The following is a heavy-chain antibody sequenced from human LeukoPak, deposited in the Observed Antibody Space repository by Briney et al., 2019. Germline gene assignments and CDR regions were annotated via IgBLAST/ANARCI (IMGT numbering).Heavy chain of an antibody. J-gene: IGHJ4*02. CDR1: GYTFTSYY. Sequence: ASVKISCKASGYTFTSYYMHWVRQAPGQGLEWMGIINPSGGSTSYAQKFQGRVTMTRDMSTSTVYMELSSLRSEDTAVYYCARGGIVGATWDYWGQGTLVTVSS. CDR3: ARGGIVGATWDY. V-gene: IGHV1-46*01. CDR2: INPSGGST. D-gene: IGHD1-26*01.